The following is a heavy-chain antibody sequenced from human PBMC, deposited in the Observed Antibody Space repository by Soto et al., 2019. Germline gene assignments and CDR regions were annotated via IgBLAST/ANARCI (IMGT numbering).Heavy chain of an antibody. CDR2: INPNSGGT. Sequence: GPSVKVSCKAAGYTFTGYYMHWVRQSPGQGLEWMGWINPNSGGTNYAQKFQGWVTMTRDTSISTAYMELSRLRSEDTAVYYCARAPYYYGSGSYHKTYYCIDVCCQATTFTASS. CDR3: ARAPYYYGSGSYHKTYYCIDV. D-gene: IGHD3-10*01. V-gene: IGHV1-2*04. J-gene: IGHJ6*02. CDR1: GYTFTGYY.